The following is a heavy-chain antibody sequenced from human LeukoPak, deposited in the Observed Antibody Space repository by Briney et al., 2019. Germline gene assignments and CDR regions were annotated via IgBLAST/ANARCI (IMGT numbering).Heavy chain of an antibody. D-gene: IGHD6-19*01. V-gene: IGHV1-46*01. Sequence: ASVKVSCKASGYTFTSYYMHWVRQAPGQGLEWMGIINPSGGSTSYAQKFQGRVTMTRDMSTSTVYVELSSLRSEDTAVYYCARVAVAGLFDYWGQGTLVTVSS. J-gene: IGHJ4*02. CDR3: ARVAVAGLFDY. CDR1: GYTFTSYY. CDR2: INPSGGST.